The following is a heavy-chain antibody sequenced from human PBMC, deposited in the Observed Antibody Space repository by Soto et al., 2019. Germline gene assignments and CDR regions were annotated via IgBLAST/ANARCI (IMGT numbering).Heavy chain of an antibody. CDR3: ARIAYSYGDVDY. Sequence: QVQLQESGPGLVKPSQTLSLTCTVSGGSINSGDYYWSWIRQPPGKGLEWIGYVYYSGSTFYNPSLKSRVTISTDTSTNQFSLKVTSVTAADTALYYCARIAYSYGDVDYWGQGALVTV. CDR2: VYYSGST. J-gene: IGHJ4*02. D-gene: IGHD5-18*01. CDR1: GGSINSGDYY. V-gene: IGHV4-30-4*01.